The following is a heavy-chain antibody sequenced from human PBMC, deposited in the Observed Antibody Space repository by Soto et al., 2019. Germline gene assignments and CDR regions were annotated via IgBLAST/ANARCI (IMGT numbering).Heavy chain of an antibody. Sequence: ASVKVSCKDTGGLFSSYAVSWVRQAPGQGLEWMGGIIPVFDTVYYAQKFQGRVTITADESTNTAYMELSSLRSEDTAMYYCARGGSGYVWFNEFWGQGTLVTVSS. D-gene: IGHD3-22*01. V-gene: IGHV1-69*13. CDR3: ARGGSGYVWFNEF. J-gene: IGHJ4*02. CDR1: GGLFSSYA. CDR2: IIPVFDTV.